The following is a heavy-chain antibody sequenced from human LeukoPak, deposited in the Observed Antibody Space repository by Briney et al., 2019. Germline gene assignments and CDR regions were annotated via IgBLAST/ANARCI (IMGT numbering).Heavy chain of an antibody. J-gene: IGHJ4*02. V-gene: IGHV4-39*01. CDR3: ARHDGMMGAYSFPPWDY. CDR1: GDSISSSNCY. CDR2: IYYSGST. Sequence: SETLSLTCTVSGDSISSSNCYWSWIRQPPGKGLEWIGSIYYSGSTYYNSSLKSRVTISVDTSKNQFSLKLTSVTAADTAVYYCARHDGMMGAYSFPPWDYWGQGTLVTVSS. D-gene: IGHD1-26*01.